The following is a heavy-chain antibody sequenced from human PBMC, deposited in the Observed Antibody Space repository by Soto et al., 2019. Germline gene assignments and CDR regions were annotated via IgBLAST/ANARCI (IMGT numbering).Heavy chain of an antibody. CDR2: ISGSGENT. CDR3: ADGGEWSFNFEY. V-gene: IGHV3-23*01. J-gene: IGHJ4*02. CDR1: EFSFNIYA. Sequence: EVLLLESGGGLVQPGGSLRLSCAASEFSFNIYAMSWVRQAPGKGLEWVCAISGSGENTYYADSVKGRFTISRDNSKNTLYLQMNNLRVEDKAVYYCADGGEWSFNFEYWGQGTLVNVFS. D-gene: IGHD3-3*01.